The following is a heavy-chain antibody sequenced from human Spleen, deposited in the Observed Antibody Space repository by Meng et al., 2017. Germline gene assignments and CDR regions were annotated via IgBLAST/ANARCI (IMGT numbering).Heavy chain of an antibody. CDR1: GGSFSGYY. D-gene: IGHD2-21*01. CDR2: INHSGST. V-gene: IGHV4-34*01. Sequence: QVQLQQWGAGLLNPSETLSLTCAFYGGSFSGYYWSWIRQPPGKGLEWIGEINHSGSTNYNPSLKSRVTISVDTSKNQFSLKLSSVTAADTAVYYCTKNDFYCLGYWGQGTLVTVSS. J-gene: IGHJ4*02. CDR3: TKNDFYCLGY.